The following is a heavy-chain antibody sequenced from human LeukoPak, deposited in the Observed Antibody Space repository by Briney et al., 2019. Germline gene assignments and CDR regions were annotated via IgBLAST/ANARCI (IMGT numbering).Heavy chain of an antibody. Sequence: SETLSLTCTVSGGSISSYYWSWIRQPPGKGLEWIGYIYHSGSTNYNPSLKSRVTISVDTSKNQFSLKLSSVTPADTAVYYCASSIAAAGTGSFDYWGQGTLVTVSS. CDR1: GGSISSYY. J-gene: IGHJ4*02. CDR2: IYHSGST. CDR3: ASSIAAAGTGSFDY. V-gene: IGHV4-59*01. D-gene: IGHD6-13*01.